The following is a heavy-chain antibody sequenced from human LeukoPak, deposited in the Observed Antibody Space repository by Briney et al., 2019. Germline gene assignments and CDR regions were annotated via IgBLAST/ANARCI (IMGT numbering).Heavy chain of an antibody. D-gene: IGHD6-19*01. CDR3: ATHWRYNTGWDDSGGY. V-gene: IGHV4-4*02. CDR2: IYHSGST. CDR1: GGSISSSNW. J-gene: IGHJ4*02. Sequence: SETLSLTCAVSGGSISSSNWWSWVRQPPGKGLEWIGEIYHSGSTNHNPSLKSRVTISVDKSKNQFSLKLSSVTAADTAVYYCATHWRYNTGWDDSGGYWGQGTLVTVSS.